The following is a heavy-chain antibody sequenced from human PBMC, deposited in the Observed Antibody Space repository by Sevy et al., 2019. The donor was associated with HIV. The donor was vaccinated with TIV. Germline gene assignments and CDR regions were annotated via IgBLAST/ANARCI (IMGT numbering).Heavy chain of an antibody. D-gene: IGHD2-15*01. Sequence: GGSLRLSCAASGFTFSSYNMNWVRQAPGKGLEWVSSISSSSNYINYADSVKGRFTISRENAKNSLYLEMNTLRAEDTAVYYCARVVAYCSGGTCFPGYYYGMDVWGQGPTVTVSS. CDR1: GFTFSSYN. V-gene: IGHV3-21*01. CDR2: ISSSSNYI. CDR3: ARVVAYCSGGTCFPGYYYGMDV. J-gene: IGHJ6*02.